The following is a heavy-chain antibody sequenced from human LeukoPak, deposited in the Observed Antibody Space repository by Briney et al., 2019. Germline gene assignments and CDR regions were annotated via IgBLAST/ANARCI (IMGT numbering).Heavy chain of an antibody. CDR3: ARGHSSSWSDAFDI. CDR2: IIPIFGTA. V-gene: IGHV1-69*01. CDR1: GGTFSSYA. D-gene: IGHD6-13*01. J-gene: IGHJ3*02. Sequence: SVKVSCKASGGTFSSYAISWVRQAPRQGLEWMGGIIPIFGTANYAQKFQGRVTITADESTSTAYMELSSLRSEDTAVYYCARGHSSSWSDAFDIWGQGTMVTVSS.